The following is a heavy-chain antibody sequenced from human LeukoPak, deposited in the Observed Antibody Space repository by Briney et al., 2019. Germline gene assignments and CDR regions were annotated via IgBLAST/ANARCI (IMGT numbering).Heavy chain of an antibody. CDR1: GYTFTSYG. V-gene: IGHV1-18*01. Sequence: ASVKVSCKASGYTFTSYGISWVRQAPGQGLEWMGWISAYNGNTNYAQKIQGRVTMTTDTSTSTAYMELRSLRSDDTAVYYCAREFRDSGSYLWQDYWGQGTLVTVSS. D-gene: IGHD1-26*01. CDR2: ISAYNGNT. CDR3: AREFRDSGSYLWQDY. J-gene: IGHJ4*02.